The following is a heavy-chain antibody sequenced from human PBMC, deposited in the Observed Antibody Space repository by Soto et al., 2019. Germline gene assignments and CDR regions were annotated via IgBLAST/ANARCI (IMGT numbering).Heavy chain of an antibody. CDR1: GASISSDTW. J-gene: IGHJ4*02. CDR2: IYHSGST. D-gene: IGHD1-26*01. V-gene: IGHV4-4*02. Sequence: PSETLSLTCTVSGASISSDTWWSWVRQPPGKGLEWIGEIYHSGSTNYNPSLKSRVTISVDKSKNQFSLNLYSVTAADTAVYYCARGYTGSYGGWYYFDYWGQGTLVTVSS. CDR3: ARGYTGSYGGWYYFDY.